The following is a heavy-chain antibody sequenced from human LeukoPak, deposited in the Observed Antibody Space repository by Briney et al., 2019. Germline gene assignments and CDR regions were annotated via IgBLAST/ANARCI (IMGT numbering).Heavy chain of an antibody. CDR2: IYYSGST. J-gene: IGHJ4*02. CDR3: ASHTRGVNIHRIDY. CDR1: GGSISSYY. D-gene: IGHD3-10*01. Sequence: SETLSLTCTVSGGSISSYYWSWIRQPPGKGLEWIGYIYYSGSTNYNPSLKSRVTISVDTSKNQFSLKLSSVTAADTAVYYCASHTRGVNIHRIDYWGQGTLVTVSS. V-gene: IGHV4-59*01.